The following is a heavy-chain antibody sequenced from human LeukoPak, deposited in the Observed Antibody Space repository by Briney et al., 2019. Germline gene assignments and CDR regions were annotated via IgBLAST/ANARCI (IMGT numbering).Heavy chain of an antibody. D-gene: IGHD2-15*01. CDR2: VNPKSGNT. CDR3: ARAIPFRYFVGGNYYERSSHGFDI. V-gene: IGHV1-8*01. J-gene: IGHJ3*02. Sequence: ASVKVSCKASGYTFTSSDVNWVRQAPGQGLEWMGWVNPKSGNTGYAQRFQGRVSMTTDTPTNTAYMELSSLYSEDTAVYYCARAIPFRYFVGGNYYERSSHGFDIWGHGTVVTVSS. CDR1: GYTFTSSD.